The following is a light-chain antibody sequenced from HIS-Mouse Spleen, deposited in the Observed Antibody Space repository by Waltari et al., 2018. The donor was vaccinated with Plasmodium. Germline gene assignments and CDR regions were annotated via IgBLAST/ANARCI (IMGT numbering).Light chain of an antibody. CDR1: SCPTNY. J-gene: IGLJ3*02. CDR2: EDS. V-gene: IGLV3-10*01. CDR3: YSTDSSGNHRV. Sequence: SYELTQPPSVSVSPGQTARITCSGESCPTNYAYWYQQKSGQAPVLVIYEDSKRPSGIPERFSGSSSGTMATLTISGAQVEDEADYYCYSTDSSGNHRVFGGGTKLTVL.